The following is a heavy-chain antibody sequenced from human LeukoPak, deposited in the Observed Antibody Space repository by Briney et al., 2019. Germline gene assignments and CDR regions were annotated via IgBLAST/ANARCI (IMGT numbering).Heavy chain of an antibody. CDR3: ATSVAGYFDTSGYYFDY. CDR1: GGSFSGYY. D-gene: IGHD3-22*01. Sequence: KPSETLSLTCTVYGGSFSGYYWSWIRQPPGKGLEWIGEINHSGSTNYIPSLKSRVTISVDTSKNQFSLKLTSVTAADTAVYYCATSVAGYFDTSGYYFDYWGQGTLVTVSS. V-gene: IGHV4-34*01. J-gene: IGHJ4*02. CDR2: INHSGST.